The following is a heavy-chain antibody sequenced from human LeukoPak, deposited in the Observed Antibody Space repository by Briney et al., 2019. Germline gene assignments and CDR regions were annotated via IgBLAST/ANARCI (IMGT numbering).Heavy chain of an antibody. CDR3: ARESTHYYDSSGYSRGLGY. D-gene: IGHD3-22*01. V-gene: IGHV6-1*01. CDR1: GDSVSSNSAA. J-gene: IGHJ4*02. CDR2: TYYRSKWYN. Sequence: SQTLSLTCAISGDSVSSNSAAWNWIRQSSSRGLEWLGRTYYRSKWYNDYAVSVKSRITINPDTSKNQFSLQLNSVTPEDTAVYYCARESTHYYDSSGYSRGLGYWGQGTLVTVSS.